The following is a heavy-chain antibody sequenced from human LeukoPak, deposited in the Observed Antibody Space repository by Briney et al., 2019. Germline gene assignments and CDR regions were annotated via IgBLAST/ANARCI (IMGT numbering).Heavy chain of an antibody. Sequence: ASVKVSCKASGYTFTSYGISWVRQAPGQGLEWMGWISAYNGNTNYAQKLQGRVTMTTDTSTSTAYMELRSLRSDDTAVYYCARVRSPRTVPYCSGGSCYGGWFDPWGQGTLVTVSS. J-gene: IGHJ5*02. D-gene: IGHD2-15*01. CDR1: GYTFTSYG. V-gene: IGHV1-18*01. CDR3: ARVRSPRTVPYCSGGSCYGGWFDP. CDR2: ISAYNGNT.